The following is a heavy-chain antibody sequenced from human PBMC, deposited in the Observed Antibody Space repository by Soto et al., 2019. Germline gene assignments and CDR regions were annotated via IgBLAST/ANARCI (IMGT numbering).Heavy chain of an antibody. CDR1: GFTFSSYS. J-gene: IGHJ4*02. CDR3: ARVYYGSGSYYNGPIDY. Sequence: PGGSLRLSCAASGFTFSSYSMNWVRQAPGKGLEWVSSISSSSSYIYYADSVKGRFTISRDNAKNSLYLQMNSLRAEDTAVYYCARVYYGSGSYYNGPIDYWGQRTLVTVSS. D-gene: IGHD3-10*01. CDR2: ISSSSSYI. V-gene: IGHV3-21*01.